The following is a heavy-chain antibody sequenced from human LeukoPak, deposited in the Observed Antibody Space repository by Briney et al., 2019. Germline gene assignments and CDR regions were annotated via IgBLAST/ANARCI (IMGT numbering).Heavy chain of an antibody. CDR1: TFTFSSYC. J-gene: IGHJ4*02. CDR3: ARILGLTLDY. V-gene: IGHV3-48*02. CDR2: ISYSTTTI. Sequence: GGSLRLSCAASTFTFSSYCMNWVRQAPGKGLEWVSYISYSTTTIYYADSVKGRFTVSRDNAKNSLYLQMNSMRDEDTAVYYCARILGLTLDYWGQGTLVTVSS. D-gene: IGHD1-14*01.